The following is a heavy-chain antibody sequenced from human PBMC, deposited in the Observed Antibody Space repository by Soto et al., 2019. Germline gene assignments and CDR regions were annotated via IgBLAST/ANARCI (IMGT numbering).Heavy chain of an antibody. Sequence: ASVKVSCKASGYTFTYYFMNWVRQAPGQGLEWMGRINPSGGSTIYAQKFQGRVTMTRDTSTTTVYMELSSLRSDDTAVYYCARDPREATHDAFDIWGQGTMVT. CDR3: ARDPREATHDAFDI. J-gene: IGHJ3*02. CDR2: INPSGGST. CDR1: GYTFTYYF. V-gene: IGHV1-46*01. D-gene: IGHD1-26*01.